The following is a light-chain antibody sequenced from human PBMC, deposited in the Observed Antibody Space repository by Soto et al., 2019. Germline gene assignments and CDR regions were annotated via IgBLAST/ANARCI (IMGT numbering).Light chain of an antibody. Sequence: QSVLTQFVSVSGSPGQSIAISCTGTSSDVGAYNAVSWYQQHPGKAPKIMIYAVSNRPSGVSNRFSGAKSGNTASLTISGLQAEDEADYYCASYTSTHSYVFGTGTKLTVL. CDR2: AVS. CDR1: SSDVGAYNA. V-gene: IGLV2-14*01. CDR3: ASYTSTHSYV. J-gene: IGLJ1*01.